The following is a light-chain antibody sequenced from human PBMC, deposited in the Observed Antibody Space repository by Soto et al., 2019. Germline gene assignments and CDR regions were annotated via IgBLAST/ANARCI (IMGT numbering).Light chain of an antibody. CDR1: QSVSSK. J-gene: IGKJ5*01. V-gene: IGKV3-15*01. Sequence: CGTPGERATLHCRASQSVSSKLAWYQQKAGPAPRLFVYGASXXAARIPALFSGSGSGTDFTLTISSLQSEDFAVYHCQHYNNWPITFGQGTRLEIK. CDR3: QHYNNWPIT. CDR2: GAS.